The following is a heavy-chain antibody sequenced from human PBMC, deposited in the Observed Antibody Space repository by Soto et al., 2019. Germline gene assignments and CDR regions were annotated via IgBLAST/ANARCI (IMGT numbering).Heavy chain of an antibody. CDR3: AKRAYGSDFDY. D-gene: IGHD3-10*01. V-gene: IGHV3-23*01. J-gene: IGHJ4*02. CDR2: ISGSGDST. Sequence: EVQLLESGGGLVQPGGSLRLSCATSGFTFSSYAMNWVRQAPGKGLEWVSVISGSGDSTYYAASVKGRFTSSRDNSKNTLYLQMTSLRAEDTAVYYCAKRAYGSDFDYWGQGTLVTVSS. CDR1: GFTFSSYA.